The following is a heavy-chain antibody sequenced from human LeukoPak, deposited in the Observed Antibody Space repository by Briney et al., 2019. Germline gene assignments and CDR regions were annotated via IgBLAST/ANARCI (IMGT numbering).Heavy chain of an antibody. J-gene: IGHJ3*02. D-gene: IGHD3-22*01. CDR2: ISAYNGNT. Sequence: GASVKVSCKASGYTFTSYGISWVRQAPGQGLEWMGWISAYNGNTNYAQKLQGRVTMTTDTSTSTAYMELRSLRSDDTAVYYCARGGIYYDSSGYLDAFDIWGQGTMVTVAS. CDR1: GYTFTSYG. CDR3: ARGGIYYDSSGYLDAFDI. V-gene: IGHV1-18*01.